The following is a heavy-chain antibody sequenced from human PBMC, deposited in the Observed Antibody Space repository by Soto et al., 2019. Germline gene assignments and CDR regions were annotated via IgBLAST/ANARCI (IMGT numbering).Heavy chain of an antibody. J-gene: IGHJ6*03. CDR1: GYTFTGYY. CDR3: ARIAARDRNYYYYMDV. D-gene: IGHD6-6*01. CDR2: INPNSGGT. Sequence: ASVKVSCKASGYTFTGYYMHWVRQAPGQGLEWMGWINPNSGGTNYAQKFQGWVTMTRDTSISTVYMELSSLRSEDTAVYYCARIAARDRNYYYYMDVWGKGTTVTVSS. V-gene: IGHV1-2*04.